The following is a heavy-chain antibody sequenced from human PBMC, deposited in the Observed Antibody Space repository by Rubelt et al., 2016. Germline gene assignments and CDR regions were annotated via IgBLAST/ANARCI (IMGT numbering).Heavy chain of an antibody. V-gene: IGHV3-53*01. J-gene: IGHJ4*02. Sequence: VHLVESGGGVVQPGGSLRLSCAASGFTVSSSYMSWVRQAPGKGLEWVSTIYIGGSTYYADSVKGRFSITRDNSKNTLDLQMDSLGAEDTAVYYCARGQGFGNLFVYWGQGTLVTVSS. CDR3: ARGQGFGNLFVY. CDR2: IYIGGST. CDR1: GFTVSSSY. D-gene: IGHD3-10*01.